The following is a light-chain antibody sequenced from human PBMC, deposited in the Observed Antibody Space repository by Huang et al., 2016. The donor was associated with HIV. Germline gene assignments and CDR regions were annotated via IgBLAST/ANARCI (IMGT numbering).Light chain of an antibody. CDR3: QQYNNWPPWT. Sequence: EIVMTQSPATLSVSPGERATLSCRASQSVNSNLAWYQQKPGQAPRLLIYGSSNRATGLPARVSGNGSGTEFTLTISGLQSEDFAVYYCQQYNNWPPWTFGQGTKVEIK. CDR2: GSS. CDR1: QSVNSN. J-gene: IGKJ1*01. V-gene: IGKV3-15*01.